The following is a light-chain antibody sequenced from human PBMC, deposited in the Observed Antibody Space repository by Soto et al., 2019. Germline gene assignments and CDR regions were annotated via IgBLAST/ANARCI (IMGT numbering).Light chain of an antibody. V-gene: IGKV1-5*03. Sequence: DIQMTQSPSTLSASVGDRVTITCRASRSISSWLAWYQQKPGKAPKLLIHKASSLESGVPSRFSGSGSGTEFTLTISSLQPDDFATYYCQQYNSYSWTFGQGTKVEIK. CDR3: QQYNSYSWT. CDR2: KAS. J-gene: IGKJ1*01. CDR1: RSISSW.